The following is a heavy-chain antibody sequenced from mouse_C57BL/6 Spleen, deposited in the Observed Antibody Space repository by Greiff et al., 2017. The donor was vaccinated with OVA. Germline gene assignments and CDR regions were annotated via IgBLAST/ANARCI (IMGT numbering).Heavy chain of an antibody. CDR3: ASYDYDVRSAMDY. D-gene: IGHD2-4*01. CDR2: IDPNSGGT. J-gene: IGHJ4*01. CDR1: GYTFTSYW. Sequence: QVQLKQPGAELVKPGASVKLSCKASGYTFTSYWMHWVKQRPGRGLEWIGRIDPNSGGTKYNEKFKSKATLTVDKPSSTAYMQLSSLTSEDSAVYYCASYDYDVRSAMDYGGQGTSVTVSS. V-gene: IGHV1-72*01.